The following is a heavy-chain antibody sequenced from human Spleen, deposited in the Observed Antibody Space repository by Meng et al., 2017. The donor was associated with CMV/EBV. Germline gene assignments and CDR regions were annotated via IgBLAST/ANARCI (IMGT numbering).Heavy chain of an antibody. J-gene: IGHJ5*02. CDR1: GYTFTDYY. CDR3: AKFPPKWGGDDLNWP. CDR2: INPNSGAT. V-gene: IGHV1-2*02. Sequence: ASVKVSCKTSGYTFTDYYLHWVRQAPGQGLEWMGWINPNSGATNYAQKFQGRVTMTRDTSITTVFMQLSSLTSDDTALYYCAKFPPKWGGDDLNWPWGQGTLVTVSS. D-gene: IGHD2-21*01.